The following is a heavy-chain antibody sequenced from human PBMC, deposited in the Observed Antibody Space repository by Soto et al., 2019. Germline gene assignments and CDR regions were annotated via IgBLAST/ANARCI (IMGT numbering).Heavy chain of an antibody. D-gene: IGHD2-15*01. CDR1: GFIFNEYG. Sequence: QVQLVESGGGVVQPGMSLRLSCAASGFIFNEYGMHWVRQAPGKGLEWVAVIWYDGSNKYYADSVKGRFTISRDNSKNTMSLLMNSLRAEDTAVYYCARWGCSGTNCNLNQRSYDLWGQGTLVTVSS. CDR2: IWYDGSNK. CDR3: ARWGCSGTNCNLNQRSYDL. V-gene: IGHV3-33*03. J-gene: IGHJ4*02.